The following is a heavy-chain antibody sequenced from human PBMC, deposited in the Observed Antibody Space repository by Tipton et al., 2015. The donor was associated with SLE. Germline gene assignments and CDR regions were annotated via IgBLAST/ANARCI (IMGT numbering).Heavy chain of an antibody. D-gene: IGHD3-16*01. V-gene: IGHV4-34*01. J-gene: IGHJ4*02. Sequence: TLSLTCDVNGGSFSGYYWSWIRQPPGKGLEWIGEVNHIGTIYYNASLKSRVTISTDTSKSHFSLKLTSVTAADTAVYYCARMEGMITYGGIAGLWGQGTVVTVSS. CDR3: ARMEGMITYGGIAGL. CDR2: VNHIGTI. CDR1: GGSFSGYY.